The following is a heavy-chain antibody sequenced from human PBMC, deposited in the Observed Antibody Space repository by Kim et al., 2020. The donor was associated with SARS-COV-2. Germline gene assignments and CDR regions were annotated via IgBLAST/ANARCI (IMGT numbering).Heavy chain of an antibody. CDR3: ARDMEWRGDAFDI. J-gene: IGHJ3*02. CDR1: GYTFTNYA. CDR2: INTNTGNP. V-gene: IGHV7-4-1*02. D-gene: IGHD3-3*01. Sequence: ASVKVSCKASGYTFTNYAMNWVRQAPGQGLEWMGWINTNTGNPTYAQGFTGRFVFSLDTSVSTACLQISSLQAEDTAVYYCARDMEWRGDAFDIWGQGTMVTVSS.